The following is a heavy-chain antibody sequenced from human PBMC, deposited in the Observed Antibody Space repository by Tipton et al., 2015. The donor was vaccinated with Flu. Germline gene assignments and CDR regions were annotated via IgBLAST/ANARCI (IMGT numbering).Heavy chain of an antibody. J-gene: IGHJ4*02. CDR2: ISYDGSDE. D-gene: IGHD2-21*02. CDR1: GFTFSGYG. Sequence: SLRLSCVASGFTFSGYGMYWVRQTPGKGLEWVAIISYDGSDEYYADSVKGRFTISRDNPKKTLYLQMNSLRAEDTAVYYCAKEPTYCGRGCYSLLDNWGQGTLVTVSS. V-gene: IGHV3-30*18. CDR3: AKEPTYCGRGCYSLLDN.